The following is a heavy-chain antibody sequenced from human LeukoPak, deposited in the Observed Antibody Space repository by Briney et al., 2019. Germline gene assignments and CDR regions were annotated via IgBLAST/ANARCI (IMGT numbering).Heavy chain of an antibody. CDR2: IYYSGST. J-gene: IGHJ3*02. CDR3: ARGGEYSSHALGI. CDR1: GGSISSGGYY. D-gene: IGHD6-13*01. Sequence: SETLSLTCTVSGGSISSGGYYWSWIRQHPGKGLEWIGYIYYSGSTYYNPSLKSRVTISVDTSKNQFSLKLSSVTAADTAVYYCARGGEYSSHALGIWGQGTMITVSS. V-gene: IGHV4-31*03.